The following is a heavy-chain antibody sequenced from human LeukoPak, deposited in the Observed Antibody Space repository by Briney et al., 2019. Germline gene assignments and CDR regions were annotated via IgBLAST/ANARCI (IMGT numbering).Heavy chain of an antibody. CDR3: ARLPGTYYDFWSGPKDYYYYMDV. Sequence: SETLSLTCTVSGGSISSYYWSWIRQPPGKGLEWIGYIYTSGSTNYNPTLKSRVTISVDTSKNQFSLKLSSVTAADTAVYYCARLPGTYYDFWSGPKDYYYYMDVWGKGTTVTVSS. J-gene: IGHJ6*03. CDR1: GGSISSYY. V-gene: IGHV4-4*09. CDR2: IYTSGST. D-gene: IGHD3-3*01.